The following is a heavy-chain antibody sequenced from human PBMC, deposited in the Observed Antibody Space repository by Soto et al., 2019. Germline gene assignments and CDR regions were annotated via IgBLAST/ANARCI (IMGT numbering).Heavy chain of an antibody. J-gene: IGHJ4*02. CDR1: GFTFGDYA. CDR2: IRSKAYGGTT. V-gene: IGHV3-49*03. CDR3: TRAPAYGDYEVSYYFDY. Sequence: GGSLRLSCTASGFTFGDYAMSWFRQAPGKGLEWVGFIRSKAYGGTTEYAASVKGRFTISRDDSKSIAYLQMNSLKTEDTAVYYFTRAPAYGDYEVSYYFDYWGQGTLVTVSS. D-gene: IGHD4-17*01.